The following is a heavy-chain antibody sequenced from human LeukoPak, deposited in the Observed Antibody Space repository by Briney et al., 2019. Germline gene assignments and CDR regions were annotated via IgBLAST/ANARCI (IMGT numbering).Heavy chain of an antibody. CDR2: IYPGDSDT. D-gene: IGHD1-20*01. J-gene: IGHJ4*02. CDR1: GNSFTTYW. Sequence: GESLKISCKGSGNSFTTYWIGWVRQMPGKGLEWMGIIYPGDSDTRYSPSFQGQVTISVDKSMSTAYLQWSSLKASDTAIYYCATLQPDVTGIFDYWGQGTPVTVSP. V-gene: IGHV5-51*01. CDR3: ATLQPDVTGIFDY.